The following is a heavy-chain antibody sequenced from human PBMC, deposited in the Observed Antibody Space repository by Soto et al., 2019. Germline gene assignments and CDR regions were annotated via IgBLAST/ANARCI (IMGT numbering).Heavy chain of an antibody. CDR1: GFTFGDYA. J-gene: IGHJ3*02. D-gene: IGHD3-22*01. Sequence: GGSLRLSCTASGFTFGDYAMSWVRQAPGKGLEWVGFIRSKAYGGTTEYAASVKGRFTISRDDSKSIAYLQMNSLKTEDTAVYYCTRDRRDSRGYNDAFYIWGQGTLVTLSS. V-gene: IGHV3-49*04. CDR3: TRDRRDSRGYNDAFYI. CDR2: IRSKAYGGTT.